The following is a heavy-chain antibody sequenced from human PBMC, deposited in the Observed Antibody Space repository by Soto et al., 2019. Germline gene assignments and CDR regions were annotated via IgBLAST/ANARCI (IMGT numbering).Heavy chain of an antibody. D-gene: IGHD2-2*01. V-gene: IGHV3-23*01. CDR1: GFTFSSYA. J-gene: IGHJ5*02. CDR2: ISGSGGST. Sequence: GGSLRLSCAVSGFTFSSYAMSWVRQAPGKGLEWVSAISGSGGSTYYADSVKGRFTISRDNSKNTLYLQMNSLRAEDTAVYYCAKDGDCISTSCYGEGFDPWGQGTLVTVSS. CDR3: AKDGDCISTSCYGEGFDP.